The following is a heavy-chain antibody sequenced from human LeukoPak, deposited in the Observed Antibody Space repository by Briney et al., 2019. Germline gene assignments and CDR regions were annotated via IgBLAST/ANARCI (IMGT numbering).Heavy chain of an antibody. CDR1: GGSISSYY. J-gene: IGHJ5*02. CDR3: ARAPYYDFWSGYSWFDP. Sequence: SETLSLTCTVSGGSISSYYWSWLRQPPGKGLEWIGYIYYSGSTNYNPSLKSRVTISVDTSKNQFSLKLSSVTAADTAVYYCARAPYYDFWSGYSWFDPWGQGTLVTVSS. D-gene: IGHD3-3*01. CDR2: IYYSGST. V-gene: IGHV4-59*12.